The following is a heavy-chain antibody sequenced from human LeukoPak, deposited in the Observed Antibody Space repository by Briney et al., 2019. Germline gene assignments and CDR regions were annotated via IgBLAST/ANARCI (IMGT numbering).Heavy chain of an antibody. CDR2: IKQDGSEK. D-gene: IGHD2-2*01. V-gene: IGHV3-7*01. CDR3: ARWGRGIVGVPAATRTQLDYYYYGMDV. Sequence: GGSLRLSCAASGFTFSSYWMSWVRQAPGKGLEWVSNIKQDGSEKYYVDSVKGRFTISRDNAKNSLYLQMNSLRAEDTAVYYCARWGRGIVGVPAATRTQLDYYYYGMDVWGQGPTVTVSS. J-gene: IGHJ6*02. CDR1: GFTFSSYW.